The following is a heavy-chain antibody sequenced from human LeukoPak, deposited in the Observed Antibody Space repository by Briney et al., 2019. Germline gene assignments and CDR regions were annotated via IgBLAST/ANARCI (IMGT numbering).Heavy chain of an antibody. Sequence: GGSLRLSCAASGFTFSSYAMSWVRQAPGKGLEWVSAINSGGSTYYADSVKGRFTISRDNSKNTLHLQMNSLRAEDTAVYYCAKMRYDSSGHYFDYWGQGTLVTVS. CDR1: GFTFSSYA. CDR3: AKMRYDSSGHYFDY. D-gene: IGHD3-22*01. J-gene: IGHJ4*02. CDR2: INSGGST. V-gene: IGHV3-23*01.